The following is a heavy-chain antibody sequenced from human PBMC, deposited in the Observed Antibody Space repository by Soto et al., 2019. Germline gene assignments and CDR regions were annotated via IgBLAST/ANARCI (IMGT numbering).Heavy chain of an antibody. CDR3: TRGYTVYAQAGLDS. CDR1: GFTFSIYS. CDR2: ITSSGSAI. Sequence: EVQLVESGGGLVQPGGSLRLSCAASGFTFSIYSMNWVRQAPGKGLEWVSYITSSGSAIYYADTVKGRFTISRDNAKNALYLQMNSLRAEDTAVYYCTRGYTVYAQAGLDSWGQGTLVTVSA. V-gene: IGHV3-48*01. D-gene: IGHD5-12*01. J-gene: IGHJ4*02.